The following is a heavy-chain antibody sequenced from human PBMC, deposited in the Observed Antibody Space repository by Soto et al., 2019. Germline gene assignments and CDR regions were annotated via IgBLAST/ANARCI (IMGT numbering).Heavy chain of an antibody. CDR1: GYTFNRYY. CDR3: ARDRGYYDSSGLPPFAAFDI. V-gene: IGHV1-18*04. D-gene: IGHD3-22*01. Sequence: ASVKVSCKASGYTFNRYYMHWVRQAPGPGLEWMGWISAYNGNTNYAQKLQGRVTMTTDTSTSTAYMELRSLRSDDTAVYYCARDRGYYDSSGLPPFAAFDIWGQGTMVTVSS. CDR2: ISAYNGNT. J-gene: IGHJ3*02.